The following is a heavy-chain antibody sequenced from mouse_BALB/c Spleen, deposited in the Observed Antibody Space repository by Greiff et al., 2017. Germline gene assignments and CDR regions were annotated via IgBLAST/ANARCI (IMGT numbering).Heavy chain of an antibody. CDR1: GYSFTGYY. V-gene: IGHV1S34*01. J-gene: IGHJ2*01. D-gene: IGHD1-1*01. CDR2: ISCYNGAT. CDR3: ARGEYYGSTFDY. Sequence: LVKTGASVKISCKASGYSFTGYYMHWVKQSHGKSLEWIGYISCYNGATSYNQKFKGKATFTVDTSSSTAYMQFNSLTSEDSAVYYCARGEYYGSTFDYWGQGTTLTVSS.